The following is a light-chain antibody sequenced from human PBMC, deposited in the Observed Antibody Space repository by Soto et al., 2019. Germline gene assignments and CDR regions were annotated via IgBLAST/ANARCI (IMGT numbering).Light chain of an antibody. J-gene: IGKJ1*01. Sequence: EIVLTHSPSTLSVSPGLRFTLSCRASQGISNYLAWYQQKPGQAPRLLIYDASNRATGIPARFSGSGSGTDFNLTISSLEPEDFATYYCQQYGSYSSGPFGQGTKVDI. CDR1: QGISNY. CDR3: QQYGSYSSGP. V-gene: IGKV3-11*01. CDR2: DAS.